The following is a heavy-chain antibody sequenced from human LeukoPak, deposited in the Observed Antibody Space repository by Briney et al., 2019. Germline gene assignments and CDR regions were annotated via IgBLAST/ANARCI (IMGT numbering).Heavy chain of an antibody. CDR3: ARGPYDSSRD. Sequence: SETLSLTCAVYGGSFSGYYWSWIRQPPGKGLEWIGEINHSGNTNYNPSLKSRVTISVDTSKNQFSLKLSSVTAADTAVYCCARGPYDSSRDWGQGTLVTVSS. CDR1: GGSFSGYY. D-gene: IGHD3-22*01. V-gene: IGHV4-34*01. J-gene: IGHJ4*02. CDR2: INHSGNT.